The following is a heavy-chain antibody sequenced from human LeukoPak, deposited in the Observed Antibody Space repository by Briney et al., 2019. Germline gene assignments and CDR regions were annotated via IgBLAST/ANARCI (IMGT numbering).Heavy chain of an antibody. J-gene: IGHJ4*02. V-gene: IGHV3-9*01. Sequence: PGGSLRLSCAASGFTFDDYAMHWVRQAPGKGLEWVSGISWNSGSIAYADSVKGRFTISRDNGKNSLYLQMNSLRAEDTAVYYCARDATYCSSTSCPQWSFDYWGQGTLVTVSS. D-gene: IGHD2-2*01. CDR3: ARDATYCSSTSCPQWSFDY. CDR2: ISWNSGSI. CDR1: GFTFDDYA.